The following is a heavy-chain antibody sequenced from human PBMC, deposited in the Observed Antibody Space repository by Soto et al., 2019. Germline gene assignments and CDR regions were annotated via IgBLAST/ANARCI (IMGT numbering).Heavy chain of an antibody. V-gene: IGHV3-7*01. D-gene: IGHD3-3*01. Sequence: GGSLRLSCAASGFTFSSYWMSWVRQAPGKGLEWVANIKQDGSEKYYVDSVKGRFTISRDNAKNSLYLQMNSLRAEDTAVYYCARTQVTIFGVVIIPFDYWGQGTLVTAPQ. CDR3: ARTQVTIFGVVIIPFDY. CDR2: IKQDGSEK. CDR1: GFTFSSYW. J-gene: IGHJ4*02.